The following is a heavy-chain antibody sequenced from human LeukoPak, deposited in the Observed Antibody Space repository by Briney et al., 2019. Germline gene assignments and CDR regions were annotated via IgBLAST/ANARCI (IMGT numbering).Heavy chain of an antibody. CDR3: ARVSVGANDY. D-gene: IGHD1-26*01. CDR2: IYYSGST. V-gene: IGHV4-39*07. J-gene: IGHJ4*02. Sequence: SSYAMAWVRQAPGKGLEWIGSIYYSGSTYYNPSLKSRVTISVDTSKNQFSLKLSSVTAADTAVYYCARVSVGANDYWGQGTLVTVSS. CDR1: SSYA.